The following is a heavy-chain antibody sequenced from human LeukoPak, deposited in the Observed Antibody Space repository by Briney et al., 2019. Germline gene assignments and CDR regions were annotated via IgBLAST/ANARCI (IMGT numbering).Heavy chain of an antibody. CDR2: INPNSGGT. CDR1: GYTFTGYY. D-gene: IGHD5-24*01. V-gene: IGHV1-2*02. Sequence: ASVKVSCKASGYTFTGYYMHWVRQAPGQGLEWMGWINPNSGGTNYAQKFQGRVTVTRDTSISTTYMELSRLRSDDTAVYYCAREVEMATLRGAYYFDYWGQGTLVTVSS. J-gene: IGHJ4*02. CDR3: AREVEMATLRGAYYFDY.